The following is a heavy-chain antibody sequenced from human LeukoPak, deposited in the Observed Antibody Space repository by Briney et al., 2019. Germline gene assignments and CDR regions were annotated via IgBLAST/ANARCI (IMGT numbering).Heavy chain of an antibody. CDR2: INPNSGGT. V-gene: IGHV1-2*02. CDR3: ARAENYDSSGYCARY. Sequence: ASVKVSCKASGYTFTGYYMHWVRQAPGQGLEWMGWINPNSGGTNYAQKFQGRVTMTRDTSISTAYMELSRLRSDDTAVYYCARAENYDSSGYCARYWGQGTLVTVSS. J-gene: IGHJ4*02. D-gene: IGHD3-22*01. CDR1: GYTFTGYY.